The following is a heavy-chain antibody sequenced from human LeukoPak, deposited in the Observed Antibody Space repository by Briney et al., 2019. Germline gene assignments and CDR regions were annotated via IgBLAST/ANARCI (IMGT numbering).Heavy chain of an antibody. CDR2: IYYSGST. V-gene: IGHV4-59*12. CDR1: GGSISSYY. J-gene: IGHJ6*03. CDR3: ARVSGYYSDSSGYYYRVYYYYYMDV. Sequence: SETLSLTCTVSGGSISSYYWSWIRQPPGKGLEWIGYIYYSGSTNYNPSLKSRVTISVDTSKNQFSLKLSSVTAADTAVYYCARVSGYYSDSSGYYYRVYYYYYMDVWGKGTTVTVSS. D-gene: IGHD3-22*01.